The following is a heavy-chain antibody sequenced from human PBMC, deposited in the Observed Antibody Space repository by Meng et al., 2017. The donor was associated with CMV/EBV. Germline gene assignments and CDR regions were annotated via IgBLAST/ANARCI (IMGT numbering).Heavy chain of an antibody. Sequence: GGSLRLSCAASGFTFSSYSMNWVRQASGKGLEWVGRIRSKANSYATAYAASVKGRFTISRDDSKNTAYLQMNSLKTEDTAVYYCTTPREGAFDIWGQGTMVTVSS. CDR1: GFTFSSYS. CDR3: TTPREGAFDI. D-gene: IGHD5-24*01. CDR2: IRSKANSYAT. J-gene: IGHJ3*02. V-gene: IGHV3-73*01.